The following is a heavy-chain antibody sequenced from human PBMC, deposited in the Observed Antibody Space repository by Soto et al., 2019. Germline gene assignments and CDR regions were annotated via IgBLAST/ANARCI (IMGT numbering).Heavy chain of an antibody. CDR1: GFTFSSYS. D-gene: IGHD5-12*01. CDR3: ARDGSPVDIVATHDAFDI. Sequence: GGSLRLSCAARGFTFSSYSMNWVRQAPGKGLEWVSSISSSSSYIYYADSVKGRFTISRDNAKNSLYLQMNSLRAEDTAVYYCARDGSPVDIVATHDAFDIWGQGTMVTVSS. J-gene: IGHJ3*02. V-gene: IGHV3-21*01. CDR2: ISSSSSYI.